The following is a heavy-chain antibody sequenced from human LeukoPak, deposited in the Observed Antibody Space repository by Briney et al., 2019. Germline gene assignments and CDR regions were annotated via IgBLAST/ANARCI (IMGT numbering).Heavy chain of an antibody. V-gene: IGHV4-4*07. CDR3: ARGSRGARFDY. CDR2: IYSGGSS. Sequence: PWETLSLLCSVWGGPIRRDYWRGLRQPAGRGLEGVGRIYSGGSSNCHPSLKSRLTTLVDTYNNHTPLKLTSATAADTAVYYCARGSRGARFDYWGQGTLVTVSS. CDR1: GGPIRRDY. D-gene: IGHD4/OR15-4a*01. J-gene: IGHJ4*02.